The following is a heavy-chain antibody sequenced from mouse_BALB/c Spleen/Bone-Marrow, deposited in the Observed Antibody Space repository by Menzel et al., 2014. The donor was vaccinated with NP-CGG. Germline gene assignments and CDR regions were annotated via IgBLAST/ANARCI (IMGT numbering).Heavy chain of an antibody. V-gene: IGHV14-3*02. Sequence: EVMLVESGAEPVKPGASVKLSCTASGFNIKDTYMHWVKQRPEQGLEWTGRIDPANGNTKYDPKFQGKATITADTSSNTAYLQLSSLTSEDTAVYYCARNGNYGAWFAYWGQGTLVTVSA. CDR2: IDPANGNT. D-gene: IGHD2-1*01. CDR3: ARNGNYGAWFAY. J-gene: IGHJ3*01. CDR1: GFNIKDTY.